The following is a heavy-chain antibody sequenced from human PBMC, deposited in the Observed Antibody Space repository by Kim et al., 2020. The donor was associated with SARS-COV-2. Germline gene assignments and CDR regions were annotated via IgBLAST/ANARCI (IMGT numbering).Heavy chain of an antibody. J-gene: IGHJ6*01. CDR1: GFTFSSYA. V-gene: IGHV3-30*04. CDR3: ARSTGYYQTYYYYGMDV. Sequence: GSLRLSCAASGFTFSSYAMHWVRQAPGKGLEWVAVISYDGSNKYYADSVKGRFTISRDNSKNTLYLQMNSLRAEDTAVYYCARSTGYYQTYYYYGMDVW. CDR2: ISYDGSNK. D-gene: IGHD3-9*01.